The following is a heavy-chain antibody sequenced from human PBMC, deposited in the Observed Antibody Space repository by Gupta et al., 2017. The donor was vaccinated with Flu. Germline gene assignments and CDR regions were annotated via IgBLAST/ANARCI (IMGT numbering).Heavy chain of an antibody. V-gene: IGHV3-21*01. D-gene: IGHD1-14*01. CDR2: ISSSSSYI. Sequence: LEWVSSISSSSSYIYYADSVKGRFTISRDNAKNSLYLQMNSLRAEDTAVYYCARDEPFGWGQGTLVTVSS. J-gene: IGHJ4*02. CDR3: ARDEPFG.